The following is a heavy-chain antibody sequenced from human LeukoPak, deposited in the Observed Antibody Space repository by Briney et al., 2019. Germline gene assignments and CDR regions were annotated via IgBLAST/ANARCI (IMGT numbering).Heavy chain of an antibody. V-gene: IGHV3-74*01. D-gene: IGHD3-9*01. J-gene: IGHJ4*02. CDR1: GFTFSSYG. CDR3: ARDILTGFFGN. CDR2: INSDGSST. Sequence: GGTLRLSYAASGFTFSSYGMSWVRQAPGKGLVWVSRINSDGSSTNYADSVKGRFTISRDNAKNTLYLQMNSLRAEDTAVYYCARDILTGFFGNWGQGTLVTVSS.